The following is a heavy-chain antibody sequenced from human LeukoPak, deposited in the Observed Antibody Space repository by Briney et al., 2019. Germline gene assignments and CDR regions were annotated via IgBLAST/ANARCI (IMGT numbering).Heavy chain of an antibody. CDR3: ARDRGYSGYDGLDY. V-gene: IGHV3-30-3*01. CDR1: GFTFSNYA. CDR2: ISYDGSNK. Sequence: GGSLRLSCAASGFTFSNYAMHWVRQAPGKGLEWVAVISYDGSNKYNADSVKGRFTISRDNSKNTLYLQMNSLRAEDTAVYYCARDRGYSGYDGLDYWGRGTLVTVSS. J-gene: IGHJ4*02. D-gene: IGHD5-12*01.